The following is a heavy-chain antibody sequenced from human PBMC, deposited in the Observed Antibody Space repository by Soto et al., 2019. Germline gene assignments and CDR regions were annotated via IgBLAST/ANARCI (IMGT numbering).Heavy chain of an antibody. J-gene: IGHJ6*02. Sequence: ASVKVSCKASGYTFTGYYMHWVRQAPGQGLEWVGWINPNSGGTNYAQKFQGWVTMTRDTSISTAYMELSRLRSDDTAVYYCARESRGILEWLPSPYYYGMDVWGQGTTVTVSS. CDR2: INPNSGGT. V-gene: IGHV1-2*04. CDR3: ARESRGILEWLPSPYYYGMDV. CDR1: GYTFTGYY. D-gene: IGHD3-3*01.